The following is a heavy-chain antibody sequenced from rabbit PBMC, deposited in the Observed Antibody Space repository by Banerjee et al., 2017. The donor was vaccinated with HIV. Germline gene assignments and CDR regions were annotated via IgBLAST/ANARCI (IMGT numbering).Heavy chain of an antibody. CDR1: GFSFSSSYW. J-gene: IGHJ4*01. CDR2: IYAGSSGST. Sequence: QEQLEESGGDLVKPEGSLTLTCTASGFSFSSSYWICWVRQAPGKGLEWIACIYAGSSGSTYYASWVNGRFTISSHNAQNTLYLQLNSLTAADTATYFCARAGHDDYGDHFNLRGPGTLVTVS. D-gene: IGHD2-1*01. V-gene: IGHV1S45*01. CDR3: ARAGHDDYGDHFNL.